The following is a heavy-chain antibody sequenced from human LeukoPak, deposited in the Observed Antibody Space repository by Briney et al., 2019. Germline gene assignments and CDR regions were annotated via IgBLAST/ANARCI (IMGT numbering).Heavy chain of an antibody. Sequence: SETLSLTCTVSGGSISSYYWSWIRQPPGKGLEWIGYIYYSGSTNYNPSLKSRVTISVDTSKNQFSLKLSPVTAADTAVYYCARVITMVRGVISYGMDVWGQGTTVTVSS. CDR2: IYYSGST. J-gene: IGHJ6*02. CDR1: GGSISSYY. CDR3: ARVITMVRGVISYGMDV. D-gene: IGHD3-10*01. V-gene: IGHV4-59*01.